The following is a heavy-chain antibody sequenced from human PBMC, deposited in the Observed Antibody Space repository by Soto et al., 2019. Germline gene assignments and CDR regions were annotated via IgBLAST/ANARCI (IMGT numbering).Heavy chain of an antibody. V-gene: IGHV1-69*01. CDR1: GGTFSSYA. CDR2: IIPIFGTA. CDR3: ARDGGGSGSYYNSAFDY. J-gene: IGHJ4*02. D-gene: IGHD3-10*01. Sequence: QVQLVQSGAEVKKPGSSVKVSCKASGGTFSSYAISWVRQTPGQGLEWMGGIIPIFGTANYAQKFQGRVTITADESTSTAYMELSSLRSEDTALYYCARDGGGSGSYYNSAFDYWGQGTLVTVSS.